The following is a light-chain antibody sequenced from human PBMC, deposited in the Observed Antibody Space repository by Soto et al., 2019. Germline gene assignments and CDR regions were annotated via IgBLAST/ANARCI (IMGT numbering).Light chain of an antibody. CDR3: SSYTSSSTLHYL. CDR1: SSDVGGYNY. Sequence: QSVLTQPASVSGSPGQSITISCTGTSSDVGGYNYVSWYQQHPGKAPKLMIYEVSNRPSGVSNRFPGSKSGNTASLTISGLQAEDEADYYCSSYTSSSTLHYLFGTGTKVTVL. V-gene: IGLV2-14*01. CDR2: EVS. J-gene: IGLJ1*01.